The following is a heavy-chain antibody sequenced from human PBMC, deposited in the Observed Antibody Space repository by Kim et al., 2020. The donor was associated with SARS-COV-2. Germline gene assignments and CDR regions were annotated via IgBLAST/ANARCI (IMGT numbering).Heavy chain of an antibody. CDR1: GFTFSSYA. V-gene: IGHV3-23*01. J-gene: IGHJ4*02. Sequence: GGSLRLSCAASGFTFSSYAMSWVRQAPGKGLEWVSAISGSGGSTYYADSVKGRFTISRDNSKNTLYLQMNSLRAEDTAVYYCAKDEVLLWFGELDYWGQGTLVTVSS. CDR2: ISGSGGST. CDR3: AKDEVLLWFGELDY. D-gene: IGHD3-10*01.